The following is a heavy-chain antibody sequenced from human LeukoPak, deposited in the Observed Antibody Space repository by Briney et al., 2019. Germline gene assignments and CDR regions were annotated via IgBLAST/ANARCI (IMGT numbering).Heavy chain of an antibody. CDR2: IYWNDDN. CDR3: AHSARRYDFRNGYYNFFDY. CDR1: GFSLSTSGVG. D-gene: IGHD3-3*01. J-gene: IGHJ4*02. Sequence: SGPTLVNPTQTVTLTCTFSGFSLSTSGVGVGWIRQPPGKALEWLALIYWNDDNRYSPSLNGRLSITKDASKNKVVLTMTNMDPVDRATYYCAHSARRYDFRNGYYNFFDYWGQGTLVTVSS. V-gene: IGHV2-5*01.